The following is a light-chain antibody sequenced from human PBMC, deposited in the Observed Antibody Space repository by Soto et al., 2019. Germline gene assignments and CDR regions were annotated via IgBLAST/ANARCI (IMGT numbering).Light chain of an antibody. CDR2: KAS. Sequence: DIQMTQSPSTLSASVGDRVTITCRASQSISSWLAWYQQKPGKAPKLLIYKASTLQSGVPSRFSGSGSGTEITPAISILQPDDSATYYCQQYNDNWTFGQGTKVEIK. V-gene: IGKV1-5*03. J-gene: IGKJ1*01. CDR3: QQYNDNWT. CDR1: QSISSW.